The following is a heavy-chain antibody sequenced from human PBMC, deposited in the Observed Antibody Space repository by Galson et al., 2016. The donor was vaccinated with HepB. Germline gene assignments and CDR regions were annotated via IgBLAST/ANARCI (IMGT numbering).Heavy chain of an antibody. D-gene: IGHD5-24*01. V-gene: IGHV4-31*03. Sequence: TLSLTCTVSGGSISSGGYYWSWIRQHPGKGLEWIGYIYYSGTPSYNPSLKSRVTIPVDTSKNQFSLKLSSVTAADTAVYCCARIVRWLQVPHYVDYWGQGTLVTVSS. CDR2: IYYSGTP. CDR1: GGSISSGGYY. CDR3: ARIVRWLQVPHYVDY. J-gene: IGHJ4*02.